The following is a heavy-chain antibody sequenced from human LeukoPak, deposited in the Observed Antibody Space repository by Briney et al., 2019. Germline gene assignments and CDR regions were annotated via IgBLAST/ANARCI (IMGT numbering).Heavy chain of an antibody. V-gene: IGHV1-69*10. J-gene: IGHJ4*02. D-gene: IGHD3-22*01. CDR2: IIPILGIA. CDR3: ARESWGYDSSGYLIY. Sequence: SVKVSCKASGGTFSSYAISWVRQAPGQGLEWMGGIIPILGIANYAQKFQGRVTITADKSTSTAYMELSSLRSEDTAVYYCARESWGYDSSGYLIYWGQGTLVTVSS. CDR1: GGTFSSYA.